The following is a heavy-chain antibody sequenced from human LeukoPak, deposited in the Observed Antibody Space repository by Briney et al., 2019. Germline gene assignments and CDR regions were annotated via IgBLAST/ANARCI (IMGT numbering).Heavy chain of an antibody. CDR2: IHHSGST. V-gene: IGHV4-4*02. CDR1: GDSITSTNW. CDR3: ARGGNSAWYFDY. D-gene: IGHD6-19*01. Sequence: SGTLSLTCAVSGDSITSTNWWTWVRQPPGKGLEWIGEIHHSGSTNYNPSLKSRVTISLDRSRNQFSLRLNSVTAADTAVYYCARGGNSAWYFDYWGQGTLVTVSS. J-gene: IGHJ4*02.